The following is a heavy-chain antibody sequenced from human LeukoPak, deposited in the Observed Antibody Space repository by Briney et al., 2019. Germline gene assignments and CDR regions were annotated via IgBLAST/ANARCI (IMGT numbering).Heavy chain of an antibody. CDR3: ARHHPYYYGSGSYYNGGYFDY. D-gene: IGHD3-10*01. Sequence: GESLKISCKGSGYSFTSYWIGWVRQMPGKGLEWMGIIYPGDSDTRYSPSFQGQVTISADKSISTAYLQWSSLKASDTAVYYCARHHPYYYGSGSYYNGGYFDYWGQGTLVTVSS. V-gene: IGHV5-51*01. CDR1: GYSFTSYW. J-gene: IGHJ4*02. CDR2: IYPGDSDT.